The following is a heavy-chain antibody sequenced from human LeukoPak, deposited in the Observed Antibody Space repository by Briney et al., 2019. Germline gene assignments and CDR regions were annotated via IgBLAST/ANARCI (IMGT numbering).Heavy chain of an antibody. CDR2: ISYDGSNK. J-gene: IGHJ4*02. CDR1: GFTFSSYA. CDR3: ATTYYYDNSGYYYVRVFDY. V-gene: IGHV3-30*04. D-gene: IGHD3-22*01. Sequence: GGSLRLSCAASGFTFSSYAMHWVRQAPGKGLEWVAVISYDGSNKYYADSVKGRFTISRDNSKNTLYLQMNSLRTEDTAVYYCATTYYYDNSGYYYVRVFDYWGQGTLVTVSS.